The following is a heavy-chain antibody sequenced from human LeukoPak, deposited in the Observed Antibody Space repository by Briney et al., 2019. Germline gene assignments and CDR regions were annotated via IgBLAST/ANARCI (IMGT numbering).Heavy chain of an antibody. CDR2: INPNSGGT. D-gene: IGHD2-15*01. V-gene: IGHV1-2*02. CDR3: ARGYCSGGSCRHDY. J-gene: IGHJ4*02. Sequence: ASVKVSCKASGYTFTGYYMHWVRQAPGQGLEWMGWINPNSGGTNYAQKFQGRVTMTRDTSISTAYMELSRLRSDDTAVYYCARGYCSGGSCRHDYWGQGILVTVSS. CDR1: GYTFTGYY.